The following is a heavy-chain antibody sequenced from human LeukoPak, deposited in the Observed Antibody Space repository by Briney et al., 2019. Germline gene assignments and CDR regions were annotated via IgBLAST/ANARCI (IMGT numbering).Heavy chain of an antibody. CDR1: GFTFSNYW. J-gene: IGHJ4*02. V-gene: IGHV3-7*03. CDR3: ARDHGRYCSGGSCYFGGFFEY. CDR2: IKQDGSEK. Sequence: PGGSLRLSCAASGFTFSNYWMSWVRQAPGKGLEWVANIKQDGSEKYYVDSVKGRFTISRDNAKNSLYLQMNGLRAEDTAVYYCARDHGRYCSGGSCYFGGFFEYWGQGTLGTVSS. D-gene: IGHD2-15*01.